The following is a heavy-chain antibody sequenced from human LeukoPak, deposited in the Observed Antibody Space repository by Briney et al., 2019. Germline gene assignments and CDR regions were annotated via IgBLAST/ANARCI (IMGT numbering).Heavy chain of an antibody. V-gene: IGHV3-23*01. D-gene: IGHD3-10*01. CDR1: GITLSNYG. J-gene: IGHJ4*02. Sequence: GGPLRLSCTVCGITLSNYGMRWVRHAPGRALEWVARHNGSGGGTNYADSVQGRFTTSRDNTKNTPYLQMNSLRAEDTAVYFCAKRGVVIRVFLVGFHKGAYYFDSWGRGALFTVSS. CDR3: AKRGVVIRVFLVGFHKGAYYFDS. CDR2: HNGSGGGT.